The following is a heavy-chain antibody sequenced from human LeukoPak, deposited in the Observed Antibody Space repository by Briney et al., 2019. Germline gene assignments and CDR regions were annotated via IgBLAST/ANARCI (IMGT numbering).Heavy chain of an antibody. CDR1: GGSISSYY. V-gene: IGHV4-59*01. J-gene: IGHJ5*02. CDR2: IYYSGST. CDR3: VRDRGYRGLYWFDP. D-gene: IGHD5-12*01. Sequence: SETLSLTCTVSGGSISSYYWSWIRQPPGKGLEWIGYIYYSGSTNYNPSLKSRVTISVDTSKNQFSLKLSSVTAADTAVYYCVRDRGYRGLYWFDPWGQGTLVTVSS.